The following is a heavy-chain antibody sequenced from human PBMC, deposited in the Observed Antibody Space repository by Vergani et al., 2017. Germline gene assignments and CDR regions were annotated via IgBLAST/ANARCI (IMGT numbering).Heavy chain of an antibody. J-gene: IGHJ6*02. CDR3: ARGSNRYCSSTSCYQVNYYYGMDV. V-gene: IGHV3-33*01. CDR1: GFTFSSYG. D-gene: IGHD2-2*01. Sequence: QVQLVESGGGVVQPGRSLRLSCAASGFTFSSYGMHWVRQAPGKGLEWVAVIWYDGSNKYYADSVKGRFTISRDNSKNTLYLQMNSLRAEDTAVYYCARGSNRYCSSTSCYQVNYYYGMDVWGQGP. CDR2: IWYDGSNK.